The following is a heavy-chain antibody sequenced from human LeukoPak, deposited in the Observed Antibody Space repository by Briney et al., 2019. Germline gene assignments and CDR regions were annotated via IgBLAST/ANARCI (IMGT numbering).Heavy chain of an antibody. CDR3: AESSYCSSTSCYLPLDY. Sequence: PGGSLRLSCAASGFTFSSYGMHWVRQAPGKGLEWVAFIRFDGSTKYYADSVKGRYTISRDNSENTLYLQMNSLRAEDTAVYYCAESSYCSSTSCYLPLDYWGQGTLVSVSS. J-gene: IGHJ4*02. D-gene: IGHD2-2*01. CDR2: IRFDGSTK. V-gene: IGHV3-30*02. CDR1: GFTFSSYG.